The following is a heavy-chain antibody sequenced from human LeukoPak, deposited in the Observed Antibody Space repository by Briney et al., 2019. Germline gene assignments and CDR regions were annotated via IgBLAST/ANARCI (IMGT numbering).Heavy chain of an antibody. CDR3: ANSYGSGSYYKNFDY. CDR2: ISGRGGST. Sequence: PGGSLRLSCAASGFTFSSYAMSWVRQAPGKGLEWVSAISGRGGSTYYADSVKGRFTISRDNSKNTLYLQMNSLRAEDTAVYYCANSYGSGSYYKNFDYWGQGTLVTVSS. J-gene: IGHJ4*02. CDR1: GFTFSSYA. D-gene: IGHD3-10*01. V-gene: IGHV3-23*01.